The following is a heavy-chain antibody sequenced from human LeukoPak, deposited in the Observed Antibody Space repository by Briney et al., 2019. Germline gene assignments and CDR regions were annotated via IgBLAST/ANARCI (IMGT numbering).Heavy chain of an antibody. CDR2: IYYSGNT. V-gene: IGHV4-39*07. D-gene: IGHD6-6*01. CDR3: ARGVARSSKFHFSYYFDY. Sequence: SETLSLTCTVSGVSISSSNSYWGWIRQPPGKGLEWIGSIYYSGNTYYNASLKSRVTISIDTSKNQFSLKLSSVTAADTAVYYCARGVARSSKFHFSYYFDYWGQGTLVTVSS. J-gene: IGHJ4*02. CDR1: GVSISSSNSY.